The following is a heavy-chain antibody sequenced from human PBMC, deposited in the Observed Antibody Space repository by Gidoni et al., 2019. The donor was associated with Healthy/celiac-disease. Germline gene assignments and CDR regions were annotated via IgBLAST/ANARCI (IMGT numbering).Heavy chain of an antibody. D-gene: IGHD4-17*01. V-gene: IGHV3-21*01. J-gene: IGHJ2*01. Sequence: EVQLVESGGGLVKPGGSRRLSWAASGFTFSSYSMNWVRQAPGKGLECVSSISSSSSYIYYAASVKGRFTISRDNAKNSLYLQMNSLRAEDTAVYYCARGGPTVTTMGYFDLWGRGTLVTVSS. CDR1: GFTFSSYS. CDR3: ARGGPTVTTMGYFDL. CDR2: ISSSSSYI.